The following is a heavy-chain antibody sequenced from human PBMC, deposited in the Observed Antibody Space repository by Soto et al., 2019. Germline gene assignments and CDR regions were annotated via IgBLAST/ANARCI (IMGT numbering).Heavy chain of an antibody. CDR2: IHYSGSI. CDR3: ARGRPDFSNSSRVRGNIDH. D-gene: IGHD6-6*01. J-gene: IGHJ4*02. Sequence: QVQLQESGPGVVKASQTLSLTCSVSYGSISSGGYYWSWIRQHPGKGLEWIGHIHYSGSIHYNPSLKSRAIISVDMSKNQFSLKLTSVTAADTAVYYCARGRPDFSNSSRVRGNIDHWGQGALVTVSS. V-gene: IGHV4-31*03. CDR1: YGSISSGGYY.